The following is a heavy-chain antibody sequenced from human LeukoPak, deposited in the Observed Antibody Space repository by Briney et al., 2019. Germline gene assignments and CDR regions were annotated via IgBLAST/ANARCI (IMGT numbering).Heavy chain of an antibody. V-gene: IGHV1-2*06. CDR2: INPNSGGT. J-gene: IGHJ4*02. CDR1: GYTFTSYY. Sequence: ASVKVSCKASGYTFTSYYMHWVRQAPGQGLEWMGRINPNSGGTNYAQKFQGRVTMTRDTSISTAYMELSRLRSDDTAVYYCARGGPLVLLWFGESQDYWGQGTLVTVSS. CDR3: ARGGPLVLLWFGESQDY. D-gene: IGHD3-10*01.